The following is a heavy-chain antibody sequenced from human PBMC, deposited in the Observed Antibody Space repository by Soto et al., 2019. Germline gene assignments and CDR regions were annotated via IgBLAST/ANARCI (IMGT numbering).Heavy chain of an antibody. CDR3: ARGGYYDSSGSRNYHYYGMNV. V-gene: IGHV1-18*01. D-gene: IGHD3-22*01. CDR2: ISAYDDNT. CDR1: GYRFTSYG. Sequence: QAQLVQSGPEVKKPGASVKVSCKASGYRFTSYGISWVRQAPGQGLEWLGWISAYDDNTKYAQTLQGRVSMSTDTSTNAANMQXRSLRSDDTAMYYCARGGYYDSSGSRNYHYYGMNVWGQGTTVTVSS. J-gene: IGHJ6*02.